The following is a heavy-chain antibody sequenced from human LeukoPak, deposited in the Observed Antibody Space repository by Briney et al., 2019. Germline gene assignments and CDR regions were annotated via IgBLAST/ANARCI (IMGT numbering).Heavy chain of an antibody. J-gene: IGHJ4*02. CDR2: IYYSGST. D-gene: IGHD3-22*01. CDR3: ARARWDYYDSSGYYRGGYFDY. CDR1: GGSFSGYY. Sequence: SETLSLTCAVYGGSFSGYYWSWIRQPPGKGLEWIGYIYYSGSTNYNPSLKSRVTISVDTSKNQFSLKLSSVTAADTAVYYCARARWDYYDSSGYYRGGYFDYWGQGTLVTVSS. V-gene: IGHV4-59*01.